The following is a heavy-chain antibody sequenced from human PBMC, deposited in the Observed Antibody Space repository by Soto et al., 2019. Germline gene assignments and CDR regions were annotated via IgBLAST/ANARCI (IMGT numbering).Heavy chain of an antibody. V-gene: IGHV3-48*03. D-gene: IGHD2-2*01. CDR2: MSTSGSTV. CDR3: VRYCSTTLCNGVATRTFDY. CDR1: RFTFSTYE. Sequence: GGCLRLACAASRFTFSTYEMKWVRQAAGKGREWVSYMSTSGSTVYYADSVKGRFTISRDNTRNSLYLQMNSLRDEDTALYYCVRYCSTTLCNGVATRTFDYWGQGTLVTVSS. J-gene: IGHJ4*02.